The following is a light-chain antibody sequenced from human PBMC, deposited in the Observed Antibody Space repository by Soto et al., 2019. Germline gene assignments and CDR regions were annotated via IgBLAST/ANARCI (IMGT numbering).Light chain of an antibody. Sequence: DIQMTQSPSSLSASVGDRVTITCRASQSISTYLNWYQQKPGKAPKLLIYAASTLQSGVPSRFSGSGSGTDFTLTISSLQPEDFAPYYCQQSYMTFMYTFGQGTRLEIK. V-gene: IGKV1-39*01. CDR1: QSISTY. CDR2: AAS. J-gene: IGKJ5*01. CDR3: QQSYMTFMYT.